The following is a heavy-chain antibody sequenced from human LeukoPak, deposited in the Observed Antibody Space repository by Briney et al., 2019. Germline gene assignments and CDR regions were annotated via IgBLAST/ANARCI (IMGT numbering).Heavy chain of an antibody. CDR3: ARVKLSHGYSYGYNPYYFDY. CDR1: GYSISSGYY. J-gene: IGHJ4*02. V-gene: IGHV4-38-2*01. Sequence: PSETLSLTCAVSGYSISSGYYWGWIRQPPGKGLEWIGSIYHSGSTYYNPSLKSRVTMSLDTSKNQISLKLSSVTAADTAVYYCARVKLSHGYSYGYNPYYFDYWGQGTLVTVSS. D-gene: IGHD5-18*01. CDR2: IYHSGST.